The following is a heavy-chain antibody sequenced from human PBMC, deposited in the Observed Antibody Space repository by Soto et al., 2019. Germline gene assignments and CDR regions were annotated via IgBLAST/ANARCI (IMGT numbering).Heavy chain of an antibody. CDR3: AKELWFGSYYYYYYGMDV. V-gene: IGHV3-30*18. J-gene: IGHJ6*02. D-gene: IGHD3-10*01. Sequence: PGGSLRLSCAASGLTFSSYGMHWVRQAPGKGLEWVAVISYDGSNKYYADSVKGRFTISRDNSKNTLYLQMNSLRAEDTAVYYCAKELWFGSYYYYYYGMDVWGQGTTVTVSS. CDR1: GLTFSSYG. CDR2: ISYDGSNK.